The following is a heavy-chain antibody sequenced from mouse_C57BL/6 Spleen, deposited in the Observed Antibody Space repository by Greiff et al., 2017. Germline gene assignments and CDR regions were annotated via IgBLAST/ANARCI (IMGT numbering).Heavy chain of an antibody. CDR1: GYNFNDYE. V-gene: IGHV1-13*01. Sequence: QVQLQQSGPELVIPGASVKLSCKASGYNFNDYEIQWVKQSLKQGLEWIGAIHPENGGITYNQKFKGKATFTVATSSNTAYMQLRSLTSEDTAFNGYAWFGYWGNGVLVTVAA. CDR2: IHPENGGI. J-gene: IGHJ3*01. CDR3: AWFGY.